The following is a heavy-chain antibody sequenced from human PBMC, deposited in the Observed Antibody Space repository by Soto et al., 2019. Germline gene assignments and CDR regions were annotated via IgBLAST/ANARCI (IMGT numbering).Heavy chain of an antibody. CDR3: SRDAAAAGRPYYFVY. Sequence: EVQLVESGGGLVQPGGSLRLSCAASGFTFSSYWMSWVRQAPGKGLEWVANIKQDGSEKYYVDSVKGRFTISRDNAKNSLYLQMHSLRPEDTAVYYCSRDAAAAGRPYYFVYWGQGTLVTVSS. CDR2: IKQDGSEK. D-gene: IGHD6-13*01. CDR1: GFTFSSYW. V-gene: IGHV3-7*05. J-gene: IGHJ4*02.